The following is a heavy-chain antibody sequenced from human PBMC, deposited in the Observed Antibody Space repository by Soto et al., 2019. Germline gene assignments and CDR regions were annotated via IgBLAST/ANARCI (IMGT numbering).Heavy chain of an antibody. V-gene: IGHV3-23*01. Sequence: QSGGSLRLSCAVSGFTFTSYAMTWVRQAPGKGLEWVSAISGSGGSEFYADSVKGRFTISRDNSKNTLYLQMKSLRAEDTALYYCAKGDTKMITDYYAMDVWGQGTTVTVSS. D-gene: IGHD3-16*01. CDR1: GFTFTSYA. CDR3: AKGDTKMITDYYAMDV. J-gene: IGHJ6*02. CDR2: ISGSGGSE.